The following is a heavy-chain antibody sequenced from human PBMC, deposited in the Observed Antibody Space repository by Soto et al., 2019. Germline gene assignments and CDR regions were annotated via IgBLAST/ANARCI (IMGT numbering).Heavy chain of an antibody. CDR3: AKVSEYGIAARWNDY. CDR1: GFTFSSYA. Sequence: RLSCAASGFTFSSYAMSWVRQAPGKGLEWVSAISGSGGSTYYADSVKGRFTISRDNSKNTLYLQMNSLRAEDTAVYYCAKVSEYGIAARWNDYWGQGTLVTVSS. V-gene: IGHV3-23*01. J-gene: IGHJ4*02. D-gene: IGHD6-6*01. CDR2: ISGSGGST.